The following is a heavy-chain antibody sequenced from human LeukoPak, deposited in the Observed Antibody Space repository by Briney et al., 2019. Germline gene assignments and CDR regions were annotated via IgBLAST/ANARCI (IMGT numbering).Heavy chain of an antibody. CDR1: GFAFSKYW. J-gene: IGHJ2*01. CDR2: INNDGSAT. CDR3: VRAGHQDYYYFDL. D-gene: IGHD2-2*01. V-gene: IGHV3-74*01. Sequence: GGSLRLSCAASGFAFSKYWIHGVRQRPGEGLMWVSRINNDGSATVYADSVRGRFTISRDNDENTVYLQMSSLRSEDTAVYYCVRAGHQDYYYFDLWGRGALVSVSS.